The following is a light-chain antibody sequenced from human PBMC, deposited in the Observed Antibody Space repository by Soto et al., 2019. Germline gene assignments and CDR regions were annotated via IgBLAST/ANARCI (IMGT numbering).Light chain of an antibody. CDR1: QSILYSSDNKNY. CDR3: QQYYTTPWT. J-gene: IGKJ1*01. CDR2: WAS. Sequence: DFVMTQSPDSLAVSLGERATINCKSSQSILYSSDNKNYLAWYQQKPGQPPKVLIYWASTRESGVPDRFSGSGSGTDFTLTISSLQADDVAVYYCQQYYTTPWTFGQGTKVEIK. V-gene: IGKV4-1*01.